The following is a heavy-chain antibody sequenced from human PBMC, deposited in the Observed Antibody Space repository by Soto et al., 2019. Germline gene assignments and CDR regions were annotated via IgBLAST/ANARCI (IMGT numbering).Heavy chain of an antibody. J-gene: IGHJ5*02. CDR3: ARAKEELNWFDP. V-gene: IGHV1-24*01. CDR2: FDPEDGET. Sequence: ASVKVSCKVSGYTLTELSMHWVRQAPGKGLEWMGGFDPEDGETIYAQKFQGRVTMTEDTSTDTAYMELSSLRSEDTAVYYCARAKEELNWFDPWGQGTLVTASS. CDR1: GYTLTELS. D-gene: IGHD1-7*01.